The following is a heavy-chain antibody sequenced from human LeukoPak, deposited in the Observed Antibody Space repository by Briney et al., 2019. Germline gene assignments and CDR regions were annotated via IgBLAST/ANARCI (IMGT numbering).Heavy chain of an antibody. Sequence: GGSLRLSCAASGFTFSSYAMHWVRQAPGKGLEWVAVISYDGSNKYYADSVKGRFTISRDNSKNTLYLQMNSLRAEDTAVYYCASGLMGRSWQWLAIDYWGQGTLVTVSS. V-gene: IGHV3-30-3*01. J-gene: IGHJ4*02. CDR3: ASGLMGRSWQWLAIDY. D-gene: IGHD6-19*01. CDR2: ISYDGSNK. CDR1: GFTFSSYA.